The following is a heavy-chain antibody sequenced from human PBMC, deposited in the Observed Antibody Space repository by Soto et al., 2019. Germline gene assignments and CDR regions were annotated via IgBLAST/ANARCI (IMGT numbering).Heavy chain of an antibody. Sequence: QITLKESGPTLVKPTQTLTLTCTFSGFSLSTSGVGVGWIRQPQGQTLEWLALIYWDDDMRYSPSLNSRLTITEVTSKYKVVLTMTNIDPVDTATYYCAHSSYYCRSDLTFDSWGEGTMVTDS. D-gene: IGHD2-21*01. CDR1: GFSLSTSGVG. V-gene: IGHV2-5*02. J-gene: IGHJ3*02. CDR3: AHSSYYCRSDLTFDS. CDR2: IYWDDDM.